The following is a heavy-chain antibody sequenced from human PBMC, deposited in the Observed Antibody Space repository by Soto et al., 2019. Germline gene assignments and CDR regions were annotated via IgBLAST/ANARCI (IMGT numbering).Heavy chain of an antibody. Sequence: XGSLSLACSSSGFTFSDHFMSGIGQAPGKGLEWISYISNSVHYTRLADSVKGRFTISRDNAKNSLYLQMNSLRAEDTALYYCARDSKIRGTNWYFDLWGRGTLVTVSS. CDR3: ARDSKIRGTNWYFDL. V-gene: IGHV3-11*06. J-gene: IGHJ2*01. D-gene: IGHD3-10*01. CDR2: ISNSVHYT. CDR1: GFTFSDHF.